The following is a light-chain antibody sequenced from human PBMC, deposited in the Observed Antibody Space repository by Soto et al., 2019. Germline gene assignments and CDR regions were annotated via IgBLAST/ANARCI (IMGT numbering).Light chain of an antibody. CDR2: GAS. CDR3: QQYGSSPGT. Sequence: EIILTQSPDTLSLSPGERATLSCRASQTVSSNYLAWCQQRPGQAPRLLIYGASTRAAGIPDRFSGSGSGTDFTLTITRLEPEDSAVYYCQQYGSSPGTFGQGTRLEIK. J-gene: IGKJ5*01. V-gene: IGKV3-20*01. CDR1: QTVSSNY.